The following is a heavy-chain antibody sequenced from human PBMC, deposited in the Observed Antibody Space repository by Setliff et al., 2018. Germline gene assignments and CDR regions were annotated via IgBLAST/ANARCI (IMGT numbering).Heavy chain of an antibody. J-gene: IGHJ4*02. Sequence: ASVKVSCKASGYSFNSYYMHWVRQAPGQGLEWMGIINPGGGSSSSTEKFQGRVTMTRDTSASTVYMEMGNLTSDDTAVYYCARAGSAAAGRRGIFEYWGQGSLVTVSS. V-gene: IGHV1-46*02. D-gene: IGHD6-13*01. CDR3: ARAGSAAAGRRGIFEY. CDR1: GYSFNSYY. CDR2: INPGGGSS.